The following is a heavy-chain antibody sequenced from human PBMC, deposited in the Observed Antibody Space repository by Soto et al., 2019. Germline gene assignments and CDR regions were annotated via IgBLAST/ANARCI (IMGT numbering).Heavy chain of an antibody. J-gene: IGHJ5*01. CDR1: GGSIDSGDYY. CDR3: AGDVIAPPYYFDP. CDR2: VYYSGTT. V-gene: IGHV4-61*08. D-gene: IGHD3-22*01. Sequence: QVQLQESGPGLVKPLETLSLTCTVSGGSIDSGDYYWSWIRQPPGKGLEWIGYVYYSGTTNYNPFLKSPVTLATDKSKNQFSLEMNSVTAADTAVYYCAGDVIAPPYYFDPWGQGTLVTVSS.